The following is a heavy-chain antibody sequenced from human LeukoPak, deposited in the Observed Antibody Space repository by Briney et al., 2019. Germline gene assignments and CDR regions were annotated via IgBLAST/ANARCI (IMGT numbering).Heavy chain of an antibody. CDR3: ARDRDWSVLYDASDI. V-gene: IGHV3-21*01. Sequence: GGSLRLSCAASGFTFSSYSMNWVRQAPGKGLEWVSFISSSSSYMYYADSVKGRFTISRDNAKNSLYLQMNSLRAEDTAVYYCARDRDWSVLYDASDIWAKGQWSPSLQ. CDR2: ISSSSSYM. CDR1: GFTFSSYS. D-gene: IGHD3/OR15-3a*01. J-gene: IGHJ3*02.